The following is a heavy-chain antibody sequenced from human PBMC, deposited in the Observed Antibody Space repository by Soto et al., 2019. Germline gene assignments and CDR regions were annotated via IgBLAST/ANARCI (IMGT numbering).Heavy chain of an antibody. J-gene: IGHJ3*01. Sequence: QITLKESGPTLVKPTQTLTLTCTSSGFSLSTSGVGVAWIRQPPGKALEWLALIFWDDDKRYSPSLKNRLTITKDTSKNQVVLIMTNMDPVDTGTYYCAQGVSAPGGGSDAFDVWGQGTMVTVSS. CDR1: GFSLSTSGVG. CDR2: IFWDDDK. CDR3: AQGVSAPGGGSDAFDV. V-gene: IGHV2-5*02. D-gene: IGHD3-10*01.